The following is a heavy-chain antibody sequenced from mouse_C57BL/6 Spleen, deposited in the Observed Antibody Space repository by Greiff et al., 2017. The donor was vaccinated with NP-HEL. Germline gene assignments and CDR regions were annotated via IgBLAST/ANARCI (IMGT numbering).Heavy chain of an antibody. V-gene: IGHV1-19*01. CDR3: ARDGSRYFDY. Sequence: VQLQQSGPVLVKPGASVKMSCKASGYTFTDYYMNWVKQSHGKSLEWIGVINPYNGGTSYNQKFKGKATLTVDKSSSTAYMELNSLTSEDSAVYYCARDGSRYFDYWGQGTTLTVSS. CDR1: GYTFTDYY. CDR2: INPYNGGT. J-gene: IGHJ2*01. D-gene: IGHD1-1*01.